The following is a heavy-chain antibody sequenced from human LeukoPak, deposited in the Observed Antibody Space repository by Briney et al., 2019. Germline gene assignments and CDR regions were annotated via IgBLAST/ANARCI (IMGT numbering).Heavy chain of an antibody. J-gene: IGHJ4*02. CDR3: AKDMYSSGIYYFDY. CDR1: GFTFSSYE. Sequence: GGSLRLSCAGSGFTFSSYEMNWVRQAPGKGLEWVSGISWNSGSIGYADSVKGRFTISRDNAKNSLYLQMNSLRAEDTALYYCAKDMYSSGIYYFDYWGQGTLVTVSS. D-gene: IGHD6-19*01. V-gene: IGHV3-9*01. CDR2: ISWNSGSI.